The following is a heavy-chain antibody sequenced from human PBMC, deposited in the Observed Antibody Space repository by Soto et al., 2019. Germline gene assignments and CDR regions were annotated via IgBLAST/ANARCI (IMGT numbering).Heavy chain of an antibody. J-gene: IGHJ5*02. CDR2: ISAYNGNT. CDR1: GYTFTSYG. Sequence: GASVKVSCKASGYTFTSYGISWVRQAPGQGLEWMGWISAYNGNTNYAQKLQGRVTMTTDTSTSTAYMELRSLRPDDTAVYYCARGIGYCSSTSSKSHPGGAFCWFDPWGQGTLVTVSS. CDR3: ARGIGYCSSTSSKSHPGGAFCWFDP. D-gene: IGHD2-2*01. V-gene: IGHV1-18*04.